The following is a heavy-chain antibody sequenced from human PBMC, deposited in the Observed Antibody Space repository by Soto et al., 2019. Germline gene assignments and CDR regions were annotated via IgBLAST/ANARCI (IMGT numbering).Heavy chain of an antibody. CDR3: ARVKGGSSSWYDWFDP. Sequence: GGSLRLSWAASGFTFSDYYMSWIRQAPGKGLEWVSYISSSGSTIYYADSVKGRFTISRDNAKNSLYLQMNSLRAEDTAVYYCARVKGGSSSWYDWFDPWGQGTLVTVSS. D-gene: IGHD6-13*01. CDR1: GFTFSDYY. J-gene: IGHJ5*02. CDR2: ISSSGSTI. V-gene: IGHV3-11*01.